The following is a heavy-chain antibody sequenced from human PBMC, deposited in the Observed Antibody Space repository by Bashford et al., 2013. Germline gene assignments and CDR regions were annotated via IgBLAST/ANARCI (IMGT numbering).Heavy chain of an antibody. CDR1: GFTFDDYA. V-gene: IGHV3-9*01. CDR3: AKGGSWYYYYYMDV. Sequence: SLRLSCAASGFTFDDYAMHWVRQAPGKGLEWVSGISWNSGSIGYADSVKGRFTISRDNAKNSLYLQMNSLRAEDTALYYCAKGGSWYYYYYMDVWGKGTTVTVSS. J-gene: IGHJ6*03. D-gene: IGHD6-13*01. CDR2: ISWNSGSI.